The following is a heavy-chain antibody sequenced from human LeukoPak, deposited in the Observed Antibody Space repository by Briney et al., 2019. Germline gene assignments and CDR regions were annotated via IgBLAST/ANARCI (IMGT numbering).Heavy chain of an antibody. CDR2: INPNSGGT. Sequence: ASVKVSCKASGYTFTGYYMHWVRQAPGQGLEWMGWINPNSGGTNYARKFQGRVTMTRDTSISTAYMELSRLRSDDTAVYYCARDKGIAGSNWFDPWGQGTLVTVSS. CDR1: GYTFTGYY. J-gene: IGHJ5*02. CDR3: ARDKGIAGSNWFDP. D-gene: IGHD6-13*01. V-gene: IGHV1-2*02.